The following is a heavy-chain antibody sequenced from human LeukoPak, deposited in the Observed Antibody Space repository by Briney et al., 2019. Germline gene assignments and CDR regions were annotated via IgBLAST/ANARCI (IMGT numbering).Heavy chain of an antibody. J-gene: IGHJ5*02. D-gene: IGHD3-10*01. V-gene: IGHV1-46*01. CDR3: ARGGNRDYYGSGSYYGA. CDR1: GYTFTSYY. Sequence: GASVTVSCKASGYTFTSYYMHWVRQAPGQGLEWMGIINPSGGSTSYAQKFQGRVTMTSDTYTSTVSMDLSRLRSKAPAVYCCARGGNRDYYGSGSYYGAWGQGTLVTVSS. CDR2: INPSGGST.